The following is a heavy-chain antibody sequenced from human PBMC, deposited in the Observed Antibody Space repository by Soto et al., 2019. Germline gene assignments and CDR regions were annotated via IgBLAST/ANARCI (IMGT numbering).Heavy chain of an antibody. CDR2: MSGSGGKI. Sequence: GGSLRLSCAASGSSVGSYAFSWVRQAPGKGLEWVASMSGSGGKIFYAAFVKGRISLLRVSSKSVFFLLMYRLRADEAAMYFCARWSYLDYWGQGTRVTVSS. D-gene: IGHD3-3*01. J-gene: IGHJ4*02. CDR1: GSSVGSYA. CDR3: ARWSYLDY. V-gene: IGHV3-23*01.